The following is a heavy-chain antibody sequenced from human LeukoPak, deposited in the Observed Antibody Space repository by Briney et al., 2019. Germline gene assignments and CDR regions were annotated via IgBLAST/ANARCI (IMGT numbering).Heavy chain of an antibody. CDR2: IYYSGST. D-gene: IGHD6-19*01. CDR1: GGSISSYY. V-gene: IGHV4-59*01. J-gene: IGHJ4*02. CDR3: ARDSSGWYDY. Sequence: SETLSLTCTVSGGSISSYYWSWVRQPPGKGLEWFGYIYYSGSTNYNPSLKSRVTISVDTSKNQCSLKLSSVTAADTAVYYCARDSSGWYDYWGQGTLVTVSS.